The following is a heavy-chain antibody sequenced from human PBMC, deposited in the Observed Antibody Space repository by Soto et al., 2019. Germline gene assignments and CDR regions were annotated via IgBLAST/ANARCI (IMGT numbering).Heavy chain of an antibody. CDR2: ISSSSSYT. V-gene: IGHV3-11*06. CDR3: ARGQTGIAAAGFDY. D-gene: IGHD6-13*01. Sequence: GGSLRLSCAASGFTFSDYYISWIRQAPGKGLEWVSYISSSSSYTNYADSVKGRFTISRDNAKNSLYLQMNSLRAEDTAVYYCARGQTGIAAAGFDYWGQGTLVTVSS. CDR1: GFTFSDYY. J-gene: IGHJ4*02.